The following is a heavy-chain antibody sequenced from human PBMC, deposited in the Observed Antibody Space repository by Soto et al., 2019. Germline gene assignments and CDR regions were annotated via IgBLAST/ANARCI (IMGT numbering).Heavy chain of an antibody. J-gene: IGHJ5*02. CDR2: IYYSGST. CDR1: GDSISSGDYY. D-gene: IGHD2-2*01. CDR3: ARGPAAKNWFDP. V-gene: IGHV4-30-4*01. Sequence: SETLSLTCTVSGDSISSGDYYWSWIRQPPGKGLGWIGYIYYSGSTYYNPSLKSRVTMSVDTSKNQFSLNLNSVTAADTAVYYCARGPAAKNWFDPWGQGTLVTVSS.